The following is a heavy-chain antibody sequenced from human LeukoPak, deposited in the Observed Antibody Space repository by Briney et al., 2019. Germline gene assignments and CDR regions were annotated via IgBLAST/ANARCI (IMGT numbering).Heavy chain of an antibody. D-gene: IGHD3-10*01. CDR3: ARGDYYGSGGKFDY. CDR1: GYTFTGYY. J-gene: IGHJ4*02. CDR2: INPNSGGT. Sequence: GASVKVSCKASGYTFTGYYMHWVRQAPGQGLEWMGWINPNSGGTNYAQKFQGRVTMTRDTSISTAYMELSRLRSDDTAVYYCARGDYYGSGGKFDYWGQGTLVTVSS. V-gene: IGHV1-2*02.